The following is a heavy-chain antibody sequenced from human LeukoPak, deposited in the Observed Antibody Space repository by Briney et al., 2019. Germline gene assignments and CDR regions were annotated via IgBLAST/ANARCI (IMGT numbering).Heavy chain of an antibody. CDR3: AFMATYPHAFDI. CDR2: INSNGGGT. Sequence: GASVKVSCKASGYTFTGYYMHWVRQAPGQGLEWMGWINSNGGGTNYAQKFQGRVTMTRDTSISTAYMELSRLRSDDTAVYYCAFMATYPHAFDIWGQGTMVTVSS. J-gene: IGHJ3*02. D-gene: IGHD5-12*01. CDR1: GYTFTGYY. V-gene: IGHV1-2*02.